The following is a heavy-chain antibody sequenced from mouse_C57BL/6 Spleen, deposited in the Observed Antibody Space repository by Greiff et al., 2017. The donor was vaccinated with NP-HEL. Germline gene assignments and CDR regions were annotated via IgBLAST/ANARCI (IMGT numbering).Heavy chain of an antibody. CDR3: ARSDYSNYVFAY. D-gene: IGHD2-5*01. CDR1: GYAFSSYW. CDR2: IYPGDGDT. J-gene: IGHJ3*01. Sequence: QVHVKQSGAELVKPGASVKISCKASGYAFSSYWMNWVKQRPGKGLEWIGQIYPGDGDTNYNGKFKGKATLTADKSSSTAYMQLSSLTSEDSAVYFCARSDYSNYVFAYWGQGTLVTVSA. V-gene: IGHV1-80*01.